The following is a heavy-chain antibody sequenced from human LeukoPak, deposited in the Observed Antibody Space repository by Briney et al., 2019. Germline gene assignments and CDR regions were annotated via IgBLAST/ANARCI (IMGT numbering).Heavy chain of an antibody. CDR2: IYYRST. D-gene: IGHD3-22*01. V-gene: IGHV4-4*02. CDR1: GGSISSSNW. CDR3: AGHYDNDGYYYAHFDY. Sequence: PSETLSLTCAVSGGSISSSNWWSWVRQPPGKGLEWIGCIYYRSTNYNPSLKSRVTISIDTSKNQLSLKLSSVTAADTAVYYCAGHYDNDGYYYAHFDYWGQGTLVTVSS. J-gene: IGHJ4*02.